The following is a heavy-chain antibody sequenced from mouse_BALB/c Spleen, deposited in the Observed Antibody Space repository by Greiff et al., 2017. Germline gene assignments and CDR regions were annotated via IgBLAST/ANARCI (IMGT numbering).Heavy chain of an antibody. CDR3: ARDNGNWYFDV. J-gene: IGHJ1*01. V-gene: IGHV7-3*02. CDR2: IRNKANGYTT. CDR1: GFTFTDYY. Sequence: EVQLVESGGGLVQPGGSLRLSCATSGFTFTDYYMSWVRQPPGKALEWLGFIRNKANGYTTEYSASVKGRFTISRDNSQSILYLQMNTLRAEDSATYYCARDNGNWYFDVWGAGTTVTVSS.